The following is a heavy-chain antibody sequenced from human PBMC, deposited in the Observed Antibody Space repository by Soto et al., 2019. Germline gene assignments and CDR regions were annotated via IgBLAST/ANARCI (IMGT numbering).Heavy chain of an antibody. Sequence: ETLSLTCAVSGGSVSSNNWWSWGRQPPGQGLEWIGDIYQTRSTNYNPSLRSRLTISVDKSKNQFSRKLSSVTAADTAVYYCARFSSGWVGRYYYYYYGMDVWAQGTTVTVSS. J-gene: IGHJ6*02. V-gene: IGHV4-4*02. CDR3: ARFSSGWVGRYYYYYYGMDV. D-gene: IGHD6-25*01. CDR1: GGSVSSNNW. CDR2: IYQTRST.